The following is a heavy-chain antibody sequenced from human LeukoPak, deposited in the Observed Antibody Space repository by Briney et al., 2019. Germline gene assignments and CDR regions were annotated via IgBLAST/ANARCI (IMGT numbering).Heavy chain of an antibody. CDR2: IYYSGST. Sequence: SETLSLTCTVSGGSISSGGYYWSWIRQHPGKGLEWIGYIYYSGSTYYNPSLKSRVTISVDTSKNQSSLKLSSVTAADTAVYYCARVSVTSRGLDFDYWGQGTLVTVSS. CDR1: GGSISSGGYY. D-gene: IGHD5-18*01. V-gene: IGHV4-31*03. J-gene: IGHJ4*02. CDR3: ARVSVTSRGLDFDY.